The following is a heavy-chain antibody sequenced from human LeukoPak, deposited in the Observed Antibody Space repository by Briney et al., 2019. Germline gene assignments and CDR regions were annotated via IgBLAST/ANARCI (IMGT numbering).Heavy chain of an antibody. J-gene: IGHJ4*02. Sequence: GGSLRLSCAASGFTFSTCAMSWVRQAPGKGLEWVPAIRGSGDSTYYANSVKGRFTISRDNSKNTLYLQMNSLRAEDTAIYYCAKATPIAAAGYFDFWGQGTLVTVSS. D-gene: IGHD6-13*01. CDR1: GFTFSTCA. CDR2: IRGSGDST. CDR3: AKATPIAAAGYFDF. V-gene: IGHV3-23*01.